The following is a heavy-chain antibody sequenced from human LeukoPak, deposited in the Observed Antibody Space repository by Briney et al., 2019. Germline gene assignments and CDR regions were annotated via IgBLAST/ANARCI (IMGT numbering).Heavy chain of an antibody. Sequence: GGSLRLSCAASGFTFSSYSMNWVRQAPGKGLEWVSSISSSSYIYYADSVKGRFTISRDNAKNSLYLQMNSLRAEDTAVYYCARWEMVAAIGYFDYWGQGTLVTVSS. CDR2: ISSSSYI. V-gene: IGHV3-21*01. CDR3: ARWEMVAAIGYFDY. J-gene: IGHJ4*02. CDR1: GFTFSSYS. D-gene: IGHD2-15*01.